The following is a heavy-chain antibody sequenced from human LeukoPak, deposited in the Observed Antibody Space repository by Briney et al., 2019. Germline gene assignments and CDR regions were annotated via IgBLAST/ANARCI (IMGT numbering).Heavy chain of an antibody. D-gene: IGHD6-13*01. V-gene: IGHV4-38-2*02. CDR1: GYSISSGYY. CDR2: IYHSGST. Sequence: SETLSLTCTVSGYSISSGYYWGWIRQPPGKGLEWIGSIYHSGSTYYNPSLKSRVTISVDTSKNQFSLKLSSVTAADTAVYYCARLRYSSSWYLDYWGQGTLVIVSS. CDR3: ARLRYSSSWYLDY. J-gene: IGHJ4*02.